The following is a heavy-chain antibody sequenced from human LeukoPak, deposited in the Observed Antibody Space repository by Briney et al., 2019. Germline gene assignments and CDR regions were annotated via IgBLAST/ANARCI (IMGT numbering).Heavy chain of an antibody. D-gene: IGHD1-20*01. J-gene: IGHJ5*02. Sequence: ASVTVSCKASGYRLSSNGISRVHLAPGQGLEWVGWVSTYNSERNYAPRFQGRVTMTADTSTSTAYMELRSLRADDTAVYYCVRDNWNEFDPWGQGTLVTVSS. V-gene: IGHV1-18*01. CDR1: GYRLSSNG. CDR2: VSTYNSER. CDR3: VRDNWNEFDP.